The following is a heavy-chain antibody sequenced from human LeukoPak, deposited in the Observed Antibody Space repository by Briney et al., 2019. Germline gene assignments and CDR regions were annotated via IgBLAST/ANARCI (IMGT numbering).Heavy chain of an antibody. J-gene: IGHJ3*02. CDR2: INSDGSST. V-gene: IGHV3-74*01. D-gene: IGHD3-22*01. Sequence: HPGGSLRLSCAASGFTFSSYWMHWVRQAPGKGLVWVTRINSDGSSTSYADSVKGRFTISRDNAKNTLYLQMNSLRAEDAAVYYCARDPPIKDSSGYYDDAFDIWGQGTMVTVSS. CDR1: GFTFSSYW. CDR3: ARDPPIKDSSGYYDDAFDI.